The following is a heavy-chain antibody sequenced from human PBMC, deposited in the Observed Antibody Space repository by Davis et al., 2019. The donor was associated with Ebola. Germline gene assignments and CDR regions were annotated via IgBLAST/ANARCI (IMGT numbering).Heavy chain of an antibody. CDR2: INPSGGST. D-gene: IGHD7-27*01. J-gene: IGHJ6*04. CDR1: GYTFTSYY. Sequence: ASVKVTCKASGYTFTSYYIHWVRQAPGQGLEWLGIINPSGGSTSYAQKFQGRVTMTRDTSTSTVYMELSSLRSEDTAVYYCARETGDGDGMDVWGKGTTVTVSS. V-gene: IGHV1-46*01. CDR3: ARETGDGDGMDV.